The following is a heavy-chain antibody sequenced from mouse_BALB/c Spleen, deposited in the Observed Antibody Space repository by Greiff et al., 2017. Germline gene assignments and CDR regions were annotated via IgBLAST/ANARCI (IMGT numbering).Heavy chain of an antibody. J-gene: IGHJ3*01. V-gene: IGHV2-9*02. Sequence: VKLVESGPGLVAPSQSLSITCTVSGFSLTSYGVHWVRQPPGKGLEWLGVIWAGGSTNYNSALMSRLSISKDNSKSQVFLKMNSLQTDDTAMYYCAREGSHGGFAYWGQGTLVTVSA. CDR2: IWAGGST. CDR3: AREGSHGGFAY. CDR1: GFSLTSYG.